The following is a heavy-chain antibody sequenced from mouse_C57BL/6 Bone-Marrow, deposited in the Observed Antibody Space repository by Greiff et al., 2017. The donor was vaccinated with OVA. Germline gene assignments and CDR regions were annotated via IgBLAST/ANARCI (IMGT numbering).Heavy chain of an antibody. CDR2: ISNLAYSI. D-gene: IGHD2-3*01. CDR1: GFTFSDYG. CDR3: ARHDGYDYYAMDY. Sequence: VQLKESGGGLVQPGGSLKLSCAASGFTFSDYGMAWVRQAPRKGPEWVAFISNLAYSIYYADTVTGRFTISRENAKNTLYLEMSSLRSEDTAMYYCARHDGYDYYAMDYWGQGTSVTVSS. J-gene: IGHJ4*01. V-gene: IGHV5-15*01.